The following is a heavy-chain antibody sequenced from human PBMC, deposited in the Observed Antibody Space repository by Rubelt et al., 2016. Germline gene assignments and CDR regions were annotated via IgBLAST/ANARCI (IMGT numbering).Heavy chain of an antibody. Sequence: QITLKESGPTLVKPTQTLTLTCTFSGFSLRTSGVGVGWIRQPPGKALEWLALIYCDDDKRYSPSLKSRLTITKDISKNQVVLTMTNMDPVDTATYYCARLPNNWFDPWGQGTLVTVSS. CDR3: ARLPNNWFDP. V-gene: IGHV2-5*02. CDR2: IYCDDDK. CDR1: GFSLRTSGVG. J-gene: IGHJ5*02.